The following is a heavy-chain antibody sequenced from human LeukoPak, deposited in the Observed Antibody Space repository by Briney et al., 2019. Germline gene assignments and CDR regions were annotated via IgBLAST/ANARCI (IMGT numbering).Heavy chain of an antibody. CDR2: IYYSGST. CDR3: TRGIAYYYDSSGYPVIDY. V-gene: IGHV4-59*01. J-gene: IGHJ4*02. Sequence: SETLSLTCTVSGGSISSYYWSWIRQPPGKGLEWIGYIYYSGSTNYNPSLKSRVTISVDTSKNQFSLKLSSVTAADTAVYYCTRGIAYYYDSSGYPVIDYWGQGTLVTVSS. CDR1: GGSISSYY. D-gene: IGHD3-22*01.